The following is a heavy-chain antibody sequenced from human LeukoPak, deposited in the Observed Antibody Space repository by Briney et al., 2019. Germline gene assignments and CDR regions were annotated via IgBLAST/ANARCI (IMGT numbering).Heavy chain of an antibody. CDR2: ISYDGSNK. D-gene: IGHD4-17*01. Sequence: GGSLRLSCAASGFTFSSYAMHWVRQAPGKGLEWVAVISYDGSNKYYADSVKGRFTISRDNSKNTLYLQMNSLRAEDTAVYYCASLYGPPGFDYWGQGTLVTVSS. V-gene: IGHV3-30*04. J-gene: IGHJ4*02. CDR3: ASLYGPPGFDY. CDR1: GFTFSSYA.